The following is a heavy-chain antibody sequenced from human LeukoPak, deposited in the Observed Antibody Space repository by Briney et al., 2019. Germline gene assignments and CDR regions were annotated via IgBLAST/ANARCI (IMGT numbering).Heavy chain of an antibody. CDR2: INHSGST. Sequence: SETLSLTCAVYGGSFSGYYWSWIRQPPGKGLEWIGEINHSGSTNYNPSLKSRVTISVDTSKNQFSLKLSSVIAADTAVYYCARGPPFTWGQGTMVTVSS. V-gene: IGHV4-34*01. CDR1: GGSFSGYY. CDR3: ARGPPFT. J-gene: IGHJ3*01.